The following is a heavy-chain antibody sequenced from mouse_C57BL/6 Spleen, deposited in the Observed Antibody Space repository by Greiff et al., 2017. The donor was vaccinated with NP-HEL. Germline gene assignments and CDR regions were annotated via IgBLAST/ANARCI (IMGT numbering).Heavy chain of an antibody. V-gene: IGHV1-72*01. CDR3: ARGQLRPHDYAMDY. D-gene: IGHD3-2*02. CDR2: IDPNSGGT. J-gene: IGHJ4*01. Sequence: QVQLQQPGAELVNPGASVKLSCKASGYTFTSYWMHWVKQRPGRGLEWIGRIDPNSGGTKYNEKFKSKATLTVDKPSSTAYMQLSSLTSEDSAVYYCARGQLRPHDYAMDYWGQGTSVTVSS. CDR1: GYTFTSYW.